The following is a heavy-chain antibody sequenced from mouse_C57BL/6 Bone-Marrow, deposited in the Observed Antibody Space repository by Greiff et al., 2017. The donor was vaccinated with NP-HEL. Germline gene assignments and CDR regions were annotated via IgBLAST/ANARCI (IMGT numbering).Heavy chain of an antibody. J-gene: IGHJ1*03. CDR3: ARWGSNYAGYFDV. Sequence: VKLQESGAELARPGASVKLSCKASGYTFTSYGISWVKQRTGQGLEWIGEIYPRSGNTYYNEKFKGKATLTADKSSSTAYMELRSLTSEDSAVYFCARWGSNYAGYFDVWGTGTTVTVSS. CDR1: GYTFTSYG. CDR2: IYPRSGNT. D-gene: IGHD2-5*01. V-gene: IGHV1-81*01.